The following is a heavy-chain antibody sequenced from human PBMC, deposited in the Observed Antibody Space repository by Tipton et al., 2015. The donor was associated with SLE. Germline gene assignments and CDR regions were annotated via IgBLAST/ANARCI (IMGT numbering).Heavy chain of an antibody. J-gene: IGHJ4*02. CDR1: GYSISSGYY. CDR3: ARLEPRGLWFGDD. V-gene: IGHV4-38-2*01. D-gene: IGHD3-10*01. Sequence: GLVKPSETLSLTCAVSGYSISSGYYWGWVRQPPGKGLEWIGTIYHSGSTYYNPSLKSRVTISVDTSKNQFSLKLNSVTAADTAVYYCARLEPRGLWFGDDWGQGTLVTVSS. CDR2: IYHSGST.